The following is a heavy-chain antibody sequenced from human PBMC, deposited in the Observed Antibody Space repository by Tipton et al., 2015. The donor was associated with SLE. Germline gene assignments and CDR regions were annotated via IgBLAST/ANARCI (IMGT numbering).Heavy chain of an antibody. Sequence: LRLSCAFYGGSFSVYYWTWIRQPPGRGLEWIGEINHSGSTNYNPSLKSRVTISVDTSKNQFSLKLRSVTAADAAVYYCARRCAKGLGYWGQGTLFTVSS. CDR3: ARRCAKGLGY. D-gene: IGHD4/OR15-4a*01. CDR1: GGSFSVYY. V-gene: IGHV4-34*01. CDR2: INHSGST. J-gene: IGHJ4*02.